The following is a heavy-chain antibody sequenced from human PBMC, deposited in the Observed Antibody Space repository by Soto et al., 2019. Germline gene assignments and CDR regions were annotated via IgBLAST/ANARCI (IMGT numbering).Heavy chain of an antibody. CDR1: GYSYTTFG. CDR2: MNSNSGKT. Sequence: QVQLVQSGAEVKKPGASVKVSCKPSGYSYTTFGISWVRQAPGQGLEWMGWMNSNSGKTDYAQKFQGRVTMTTDTFTRTAYMDLRSLTSDDTAVYFCVRDRLTLTGTKCFDYWGQGTLVTVSS. V-gene: IGHV1-18*01. D-gene: IGHD3-9*01. J-gene: IGHJ4*02. CDR3: VRDRLTLTGTKCFDY.